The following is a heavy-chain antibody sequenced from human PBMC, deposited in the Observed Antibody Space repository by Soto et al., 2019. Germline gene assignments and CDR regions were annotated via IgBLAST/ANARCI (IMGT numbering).Heavy chain of an antibody. V-gene: IGHV3-9*01. CDR3: AKDSDTWGFFDY. D-gene: IGHD7-27*01. J-gene: IGHJ4*02. Sequence: GGSLRLSCAASGFTFDDYAMHWVRQAPGKGLEWVSGISWNSGSIGYADSVKGRFTISRDNAKNSLYLQMNSLRAEDTALYYCAKDSDTWGFFDYCGQGTMVTVYS. CDR1: GFTFDDYA. CDR2: ISWNSGSI.